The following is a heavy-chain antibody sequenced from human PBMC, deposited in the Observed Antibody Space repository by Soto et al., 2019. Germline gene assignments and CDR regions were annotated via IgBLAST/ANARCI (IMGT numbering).Heavy chain of an antibody. D-gene: IGHD3-22*01. V-gene: IGHV4-30-4*01. CDR3: ARADLRDYYDSSGYYSDAFDI. J-gene: IGHJ3*02. Sequence: QVQLQESGPGLVKPSQTLSLTCTVSGGSISSGDYYWSWIRQPPGKGLEWIGYIYYSGSTYYNPSLKSRVTISVDTSKNQFSLKLSSVTAADTAVYYCARADLRDYYDSSGYYSDAFDIWGQGTMVTVSS. CDR2: IYYSGST. CDR1: GGSISSGDYY.